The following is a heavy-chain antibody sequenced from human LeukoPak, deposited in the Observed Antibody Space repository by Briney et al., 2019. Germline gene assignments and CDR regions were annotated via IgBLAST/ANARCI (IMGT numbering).Heavy chain of an antibody. CDR1: GGSFSGYY. Sequence: PSETLSLTCAVYGGSFSGYYLSWIRQPPGKGLEWIGEINHSGSTNYNPSLKSRVTISVDTSKNQFSLKLSSVTAADTAVYYCARVGIAVAIDYWGQGTLVTVSS. V-gene: IGHV4-34*01. J-gene: IGHJ4*02. CDR2: INHSGST. CDR3: ARVGIAVAIDY. D-gene: IGHD6-19*01.